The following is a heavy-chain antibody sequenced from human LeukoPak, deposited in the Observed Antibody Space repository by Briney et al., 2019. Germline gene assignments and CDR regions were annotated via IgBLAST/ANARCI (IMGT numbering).Heavy chain of an antibody. CDR2: IRYDGSNK. Sequence: GGSLRLSCAASGFTFSSYGMHWVRQAPGKGLEWVAFIRYDGSNKYYADSVKGRFTISRDNAKNSLYLQMNSLRAEDTAVYYCARDLSYCGGDCYSYDAFDIWGQGTMVTVSS. CDR3: ARDLSYCGGDCYSYDAFDI. D-gene: IGHD2-21*02. V-gene: IGHV3-30*02. J-gene: IGHJ3*02. CDR1: GFTFSSYG.